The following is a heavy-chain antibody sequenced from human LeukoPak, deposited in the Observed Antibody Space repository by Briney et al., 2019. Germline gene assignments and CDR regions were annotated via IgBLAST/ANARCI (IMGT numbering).Heavy chain of an antibody. V-gene: IGHV3-11*04. CDR1: GFTFSDYY. Sequence: PGGSLRLSCAASGFTFSDYYMSWIRQAPGKGLEWVSYISSSGSTIYYADSVKGRFTISRDNAKNSLYLQMNSLRAEDTAVYYCARGARCSSTSCFYYYYYYYMDVWGKGTTVTVS. D-gene: IGHD2-2*01. J-gene: IGHJ6*03. CDR3: ARGARCSSTSCFYYYYYYYMDV. CDR2: ISSSGSTI.